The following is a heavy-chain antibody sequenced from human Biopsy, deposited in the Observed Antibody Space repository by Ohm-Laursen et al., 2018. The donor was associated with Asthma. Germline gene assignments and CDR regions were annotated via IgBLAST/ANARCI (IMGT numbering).Heavy chain of an antibody. Sequence: SLRLSCAASGFTFSSFGMHWVRQTPAKGLEWVAVISFDGSNKYYADSVKGRFTISRDNSKNTLYLQMTSLSAEDSAVYYCARVDGVVEAATRLGGMDVWGQGTTVTGSS. V-gene: IGHV3-30*03. CDR2: ISFDGSNK. D-gene: IGHD2-15*01. J-gene: IGHJ6*02. CDR3: ARVDGVVEAATRLGGMDV. CDR1: GFTFSSFG.